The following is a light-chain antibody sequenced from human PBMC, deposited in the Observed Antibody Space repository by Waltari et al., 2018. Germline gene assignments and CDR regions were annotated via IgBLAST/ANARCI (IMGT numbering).Light chain of an antibody. CDR3: QQYDGIVVT. Sequence: IVLKQSPGTLSLYPGDRATLSCRASQTVSTIALSWYQQKPGQAPRVLIYSTYNRATGIPDRFSGSGSGTDFTLTINRLAPEDFAMYYCQQYDGIVVTFGGGTKVEI. V-gene: IGKV3-20*01. J-gene: IGKJ4*01. CDR1: QTVSTIA. CDR2: STY.